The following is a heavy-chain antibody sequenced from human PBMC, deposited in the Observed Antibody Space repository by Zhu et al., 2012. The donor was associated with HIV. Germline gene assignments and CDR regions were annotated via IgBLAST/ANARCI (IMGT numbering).Heavy chain of an antibody. V-gene: IGHV1-8*01. CDR1: GYTFTSYD. CDR2: MNPNSGNT. D-gene: IGHD3-10*01. J-gene: IGHJ1*01. CDR3: ARGDYGSGSYYNMGEFFQD. Sequence: QVQLVQSGAAVKKPGASVKVSCKASGYTFTSYDINWVRQATGQGLEWMGWMNPNSGNTGYAQKFQGRVTLSRNTSISTAYMELSSLRSEDTAVYYCARGDYGSGSYYNMGEFFQDWGPRHLVTVS.